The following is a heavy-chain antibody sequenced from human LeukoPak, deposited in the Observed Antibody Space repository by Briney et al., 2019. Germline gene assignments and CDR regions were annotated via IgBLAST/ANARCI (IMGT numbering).Heavy chain of an antibody. D-gene: IGHD4-17*01. Sequence: GASVKVSCKASGYTFTGYYMHWVRQAPGQGLEWMGWINPNSGGTNYAQKFQGRVTMTRDTSISTAYMELSRLRSDDTAVYYCAREGPTVTTWGFDPWGQGTLVTVSS. CDR3: AREGPTVTTWGFDP. CDR1: GYTFTGYY. V-gene: IGHV1-2*02. J-gene: IGHJ5*02. CDR2: INPNSGGT.